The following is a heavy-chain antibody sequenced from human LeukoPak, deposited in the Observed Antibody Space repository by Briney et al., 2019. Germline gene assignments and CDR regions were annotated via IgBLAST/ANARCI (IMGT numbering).Heavy chain of an antibody. Sequence: GGSLRLSCAASGFTFSDYYMSWIRQAPGKGLEWVSYISSSSSTIYYADSVKGRFTISRDNAKNSLHLQMNTLRDEGTAVYYCAREYSSSSGKALDYWGQGTLVTVSS. CDR3: AREYSSSSGKALDY. J-gene: IGHJ4*02. CDR2: ISSSSSTI. CDR1: GFTFSDYY. V-gene: IGHV3-11*04. D-gene: IGHD6-6*01.